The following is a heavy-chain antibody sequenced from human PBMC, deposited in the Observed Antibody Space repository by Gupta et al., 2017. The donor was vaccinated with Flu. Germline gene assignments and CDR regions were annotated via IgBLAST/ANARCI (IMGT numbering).Heavy chain of an antibody. D-gene: IGHD6-19*01. V-gene: IGHV3-23*01. CDR2: ISGSGGST. J-gene: IGHJ6*02. Sequence: EVQLLESGGGLVQPGGSLRLSCAASGFTFSSYAMSWVRQAPGKGLEWVSAISGSGGSTYYADSVKGRFTISRDNSKNTLYLQMNSLRAEDTAVYYCAKDLNSGWRSYYYYGMDVWGQGTTVTVSS. CDR3: AKDLNSGWRSYYYYGMDV. CDR1: GFTFSSYA.